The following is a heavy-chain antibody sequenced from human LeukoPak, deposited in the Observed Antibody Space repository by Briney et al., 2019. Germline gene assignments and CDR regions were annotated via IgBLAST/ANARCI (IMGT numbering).Heavy chain of an antibody. Sequence: SETLSLTCTVSGGSISSGSYYWGWIRQPPGKGLEWIGSIHYSGSTYHDPSLKSRVTVSLDTSKNQFSLKLSSVTATDTAVYYCARQLYSSGSYYAPMDVWGKGTTVTISS. CDR2: IHYSGST. J-gene: IGHJ6*03. CDR1: GGSISSGSYY. V-gene: IGHV4-39*01. D-gene: IGHD3-10*01. CDR3: ARQLYSSGSYYAPMDV.